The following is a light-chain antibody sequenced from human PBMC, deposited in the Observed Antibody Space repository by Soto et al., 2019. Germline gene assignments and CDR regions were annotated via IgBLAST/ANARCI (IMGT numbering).Light chain of an antibody. CDR1: QSVNNNY. Sequence: EIVLTQSPGTLSLSPGERVTLSCRASQSVNNNYLAWYQQKPGQAPRLLIYGASSRASGIPDRFSGSESGTDFTLTISRLEPEEFAVYHCQQYSSSPWTFGQGTKVEIK. CDR2: GAS. CDR3: QQYSSSPWT. J-gene: IGKJ1*01. V-gene: IGKV3-20*01.